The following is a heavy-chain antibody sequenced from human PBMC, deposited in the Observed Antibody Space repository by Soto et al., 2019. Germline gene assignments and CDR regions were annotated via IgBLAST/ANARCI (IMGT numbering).Heavy chain of an antibody. CDR1: GGSITSSGYY. CDR2: MYYSGST. V-gene: IGHV4-39*01. J-gene: IGHJ2*01. Sequence: TSETLSLTCTVSGGSITSSGYYWGWIRQPPGKGLEWIGSMYYSGSTYYNPSLKSRVTISVDTSEKQLSLKLSSVTAADTAVYYCARHMAVVVSSDFDLWGRGTLVTVSS. D-gene: IGHD3-22*01. CDR3: ARHMAVVVSSDFDL.